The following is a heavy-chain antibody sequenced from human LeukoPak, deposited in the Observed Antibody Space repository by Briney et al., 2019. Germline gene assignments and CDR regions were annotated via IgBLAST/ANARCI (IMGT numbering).Heavy chain of an antibody. D-gene: IGHD3-10*01. J-gene: IGHJ5*02. CDR1: GFTFSSYG. V-gene: IGHV3-30*18. Sequence: GGSLRLSCAASGFTFSSYGMHWVRQAPGKGLEWVAVISYDGSNKYYADSVKGRFTISRDNSKNTLYLQMNSLRAEDTAVYYCAKDSSYYYGSGSLNWFDPWGQGTLVTVSS. CDR3: AKDSSYYYGSGSLNWFDP. CDR2: ISYDGSNK.